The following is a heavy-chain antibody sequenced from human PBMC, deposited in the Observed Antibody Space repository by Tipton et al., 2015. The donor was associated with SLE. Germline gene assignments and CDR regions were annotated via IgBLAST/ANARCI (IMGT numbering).Heavy chain of an antibody. CDR2: IRHSGST. J-gene: IGHJ4*02. D-gene: IGHD3-10*01. CDR1: GGSSSGYY. V-gene: IGHV4-34*01. Sequence: LRLSCAVYGGSSSGYYWSWIRQPPGKGLEWIGEIRHSGSTNYNPSLKSRVTISVDTSKNQFSLKLSSVTAADTAVYYCARGGYAELGGGYLYYFDYWGQGTLVTVSS. CDR3: ARGGYAELGGGYLYYFDY.